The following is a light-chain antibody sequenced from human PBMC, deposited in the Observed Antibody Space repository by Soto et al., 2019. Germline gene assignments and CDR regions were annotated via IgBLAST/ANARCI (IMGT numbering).Light chain of an antibody. V-gene: IGLV2-14*03. Sequence: QSALTQPASVSGSPGQSIAISCTGTSSDVGGYNYVSWYQQHPGKAPKLMIYDVSNRPSGMSNRFSGSKSVNTASLTISGIHAEDEADYYCCSYTTSSTYVFGTGTKVTVL. CDR1: SSDVGGYNY. CDR3: CSYTTSSTYV. CDR2: DVS. J-gene: IGLJ1*01.